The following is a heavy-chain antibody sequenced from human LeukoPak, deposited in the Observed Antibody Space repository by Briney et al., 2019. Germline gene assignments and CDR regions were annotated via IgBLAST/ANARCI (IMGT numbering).Heavy chain of an antibody. D-gene: IGHD4-11*01. CDR3: ARHRGLPFDY. J-gene: IGHJ4*02. CDR1: GGSTSGYY. V-gene: IGHV4-34*01. CDR2: INHSGST. Sequence: SETLSLTCIVSGGSTSGYYWSWIRQPPGKGLEWIGEINHSGSTNYNPSLKSRVTISVDTSKNQFSLKLSSVTAADTAVYYCARHRGLPFDYWGQGTLVTVSS.